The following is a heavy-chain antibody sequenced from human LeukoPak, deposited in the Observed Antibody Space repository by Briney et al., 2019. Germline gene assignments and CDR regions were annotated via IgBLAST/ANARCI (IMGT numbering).Heavy chain of an antibody. D-gene: IGHD6-19*01. CDR3: ARAGGYSSGWHPYYYYYGMDV. CDR1: GFTFSSYG. CDR2: IWYDGSNK. V-gene: IGHV3-33*01. Sequence: GRSLRLSCAASGFTFSSYGMHWVRQAPGKGLEWVAVIWYDGSNKYYADSVKGRFTISRDSSKNTLYLQMNSLRAEDTAVYYCARAGGYSSGWHPYYYYYGMDVWGQGTTVTVSS. J-gene: IGHJ6*02.